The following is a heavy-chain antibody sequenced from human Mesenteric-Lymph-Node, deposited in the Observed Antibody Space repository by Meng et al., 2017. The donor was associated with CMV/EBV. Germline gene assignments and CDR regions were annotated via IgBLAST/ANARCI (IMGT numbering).Heavy chain of an antibody. CDR2: IRHSGST. CDR1: GGYFNIYC. D-gene: IGHD5-12*01. CDR3: ARGSDGYDY. Sequence: TLALTCAVNGGYFNIYCWSWIRQSPGKGLEWIGEIRHSGSTNYNPSLKSRLTISVDTSKNQFSLNLRFMTAADTAVYYCARGSDGYDYWGPGTLVTVSS. J-gene: IGHJ4*02. V-gene: IGHV4-34*01.